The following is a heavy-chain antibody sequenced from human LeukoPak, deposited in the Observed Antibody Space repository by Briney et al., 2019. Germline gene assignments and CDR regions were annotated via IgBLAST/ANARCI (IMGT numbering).Heavy chain of an antibody. J-gene: IGHJ4*02. V-gene: IGHV3-23*01. Sequence: GGSLRLSCAASGFTFSSYAMSWVRQARGKGLEWVSAISGSGGSTYYADSVKGRFTISRDNSKNTLYLQMNSLRAEDTAVYYCAKDGGVGATIFGTHDYWGQGTLVTVSS. CDR3: AKDGGVGATIFGTHDY. CDR2: ISGSGGST. CDR1: GFTFSSYA. D-gene: IGHD1-26*01.